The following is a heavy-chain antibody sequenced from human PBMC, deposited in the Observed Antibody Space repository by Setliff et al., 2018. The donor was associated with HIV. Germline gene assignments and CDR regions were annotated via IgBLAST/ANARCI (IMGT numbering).Heavy chain of an antibody. Sequence: GSLRLSCAASGFTFSSYSMNWVRQAPGKGLEWVSSISSSSSYIYYVDSVKGRFTISRDNAKNSLFLQMNSLRIEDTAVYYCARDHGGSSLVWGQGTMVTVSS. CDR3: ARDHGGSSLV. V-gene: IGHV3-21*04. D-gene: IGHD6-13*01. J-gene: IGHJ3*01. CDR1: GFTFSSYS. CDR2: ISSSSSYI.